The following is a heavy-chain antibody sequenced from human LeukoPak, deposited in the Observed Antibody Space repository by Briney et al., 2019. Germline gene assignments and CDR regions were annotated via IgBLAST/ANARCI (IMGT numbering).Heavy chain of an antibody. CDR2: ITASSTAI. Sequence: PGGSLRLSCAASGFTFNTYTMNWVRQAPGKGLEWVSSITASSTAIYSADSVKGRFTISRDNAKNFLYLQMNSLRAEDTAVYYCARTYYDILTGYNPYFDYWCQGILVTVSS. CDR1: GFTFNTYT. V-gene: IGHV3-21*01. J-gene: IGHJ4*02. CDR3: ARTYYDILTGYNPYFDY. D-gene: IGHD3-9*01.